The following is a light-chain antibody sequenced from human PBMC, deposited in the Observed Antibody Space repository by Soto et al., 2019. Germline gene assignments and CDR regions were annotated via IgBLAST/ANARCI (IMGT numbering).Light chain of an antibody. CDR1: QSVSRY. J-gene: IGKJ1*01. CDR3: QQYNNWPGGT. Sequence: IVLLQSPGILSLSPGERATLSCSTSQSVSRYLAWYQQKPGQAPRLLIYGASTRATGIPARFSGSGSGTEFTLTISSLQSEDFAVYYCQQYNNWPGGTFGQGTKVDIK. CDR2: GAS. V-gene: IGKV3-15*01.